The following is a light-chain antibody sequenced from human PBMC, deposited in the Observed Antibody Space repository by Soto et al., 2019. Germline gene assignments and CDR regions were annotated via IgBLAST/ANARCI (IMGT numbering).Light chain of an antibody. CDR1: QSVGNK. Sequence: IMLTQSPATLSVSPGEGAALSCRASQSVGNKLAWYQQKPGQAPRLLFSAASTRPTDIPARFSGGGSGTEFTLTISSLQSEDFAIYYCQQYSVWPPSFGPGTKVDVK. CDR3: QQYSVWPPS. V-gene: IGKV3-15*01. J-gene: IGKJ3*01. CDR2: AAS.